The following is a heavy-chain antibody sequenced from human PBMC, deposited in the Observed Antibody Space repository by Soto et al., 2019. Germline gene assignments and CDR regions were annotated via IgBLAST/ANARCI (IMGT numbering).Heavy chain of an antibody. V-gene: IGHV1-46*01. CDR3: VREGVVVFEDTANTEIYTLALLDS. Sequence: RQAPGQGLEWMGIINPSGGRTVYALKFQGRVTMTRDTSTSTLYMELSGLRSEDTAVYYCVREGVVVFEDTANTEIYTLALLDS. D-gene: IGHD2-15*01. J-gene: IGHJ5*01. CDR2: INPSGGRT.